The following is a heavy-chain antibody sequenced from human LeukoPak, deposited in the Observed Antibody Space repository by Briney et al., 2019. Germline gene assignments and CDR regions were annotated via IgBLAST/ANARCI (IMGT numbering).Heavy chain of an antibody. D-gene: IGHD5-18*01. CDR3: AKDIGYSYGYPDY. CDR2: ISYDGSDK. Sequence: GGSLRLSCAASGFTFSSYGMPWVRQAPGKGLEWVAVISYDGSDKYYADSVKGRFTISRDNAKNSLYLQMNSLRAEDTALYYCAKDIGYSYGYPDYWGQGTLVTVSS. V-gene: IGHV3-30*18. CDR1: GFTFSSYG. J-gene: IGHJ4*02.